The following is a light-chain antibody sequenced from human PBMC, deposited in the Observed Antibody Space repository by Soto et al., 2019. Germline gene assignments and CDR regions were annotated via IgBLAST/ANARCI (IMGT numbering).Light chain of an antibody. V-gene: IGKV3-20*01. Sequence: EIVLTQSPGTLSLSPGERATLSCRASQSVSSNYLAWYQQKPGQAPRLLIYAASSRVTGIPVRFSGSGSGTDFTLTISRLEPEDFAVYYCQRYGSSPLTFGPGTKVDIK. CDR3: QRYGSSPLT. J-gene: IGKJ3*01. CDR2: AAS. CDR1: QSVSSNY.